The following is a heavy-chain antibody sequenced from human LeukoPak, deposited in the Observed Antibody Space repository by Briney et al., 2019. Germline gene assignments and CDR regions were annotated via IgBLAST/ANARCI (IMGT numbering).Heavy chain of an antibody. CDR3: AREHPERGYLRDPFPFDF. CDR2: INPNNGGT. CDR1: GYTFTGYY. J-gene: IGHJ4*02. Sequence: GASVNVSCKASGYTFTGYYLHWVRQAPGQGLEWMGWINPNNGGTHFAQNFQGRVTVTRDTSISTAYMELTRLRSDDTAVYYCAREHPERGYLRDPFPFDFWGQGTLVTVSS. D-gene: IGHD3-3*01. V-gene: IGHV1-2*02.